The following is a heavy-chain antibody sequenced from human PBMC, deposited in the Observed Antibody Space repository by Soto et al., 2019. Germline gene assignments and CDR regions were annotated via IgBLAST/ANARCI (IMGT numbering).Heavy chain of an antibody. CDR1: GFTVSAYT. CDR3: ARWEQPLFDY. J-gene: IGHJ4*02. V-gene: IGHV3-30-3*01. D-gene: IGHD1-26*01. CDR2: ISSDGNHK. Sequence: QVQLVESGGGVVQPGRSLRLSCAASGFTVSAYTMHWVRQAPGKGLEWVALISSDGNHKYYTDSVKGRFTISRDTSTNTLYLQMNSPRAEDTAVYYCARWEQPLFDYWGQGTLVTVSS.